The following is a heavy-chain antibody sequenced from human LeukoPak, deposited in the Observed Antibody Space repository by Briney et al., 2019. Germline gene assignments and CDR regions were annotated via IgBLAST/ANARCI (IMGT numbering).Heavy chain of an antibody. D-gene: IGHD2-15*01. CDR1: GFTFSSYW. CDR2: INSDGSST. CDR3: AREEFCSGGSCYVY. J-gene: IGHJ4*02. Sequence: GGSLRLSCAASGFTFSSYWMHWVRQAPGKGLVWVSRINSDGSSTSYADSVKGRFTISRDNVKNTLYLQMNSLRAEDTAVYYCAREEFCSGGSCYVYWGQGTLVTVSS. V-gene: IGHV3-74*01.